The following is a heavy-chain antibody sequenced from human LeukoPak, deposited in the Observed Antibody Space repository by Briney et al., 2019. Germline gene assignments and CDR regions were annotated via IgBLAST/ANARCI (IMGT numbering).Heavy chain of an antibody. J-gene: IGHJ6*02. CDR2: IYYTGST. CDR1: GGSISSYH. V-gene: IGHV4-59*01. CDR3: TRSLGVVIHGGMDV. Sequence: ETLSLTCTVSGGSISSYHWSWIRQPPGKGLEWIGHIYYTGSTNYNPSLKSRVTISLDTSKNQFSLKLSSVTAADTAVYYCTRSLGVVIHGGMDVWGQGTTVTVSS. D-gene: IGHD3-3*01.